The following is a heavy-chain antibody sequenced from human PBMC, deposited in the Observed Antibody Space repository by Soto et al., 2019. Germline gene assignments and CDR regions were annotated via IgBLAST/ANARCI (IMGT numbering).Heavy chain of an antibody. CDR1: GGSLSQYY. CDR3: ARLVQLLQGRWFDP. CDR2: IYYAGTT. Sequence: TSETLSLTCTVSGGSLSQYYWSWTRQSPGNTLEWIGYIYYAGTTAYNPSLKSRVTISVDTSKNQFSLKLSSVTAADTAVYYCARLVQLLQGRWFDPWGQGTLVTVSS. J-gene: IGHJ5*02. V-gene: IGHV4-59*08. D-gene: IGHD2-15*01.